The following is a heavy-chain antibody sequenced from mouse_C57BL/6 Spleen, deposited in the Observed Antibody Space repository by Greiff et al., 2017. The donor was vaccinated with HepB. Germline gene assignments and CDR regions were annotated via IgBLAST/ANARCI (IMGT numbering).Heavy chain of an antibody. CDR2: IYPGSGNT. J-gene: IGHJ4*01. Sequence: QVHVKQSGAELVRPGASVKLSCKASGYTFTDYYINWVKQRPGQGLEWIARIYPGSGNTYYNEKFKGKATLTAEKSSSTAYMQLSSLTSEDSAVYFCASIYYDYAMDYWGQGTSVTVSS. CDR3: ASIYYDYAMDY. CDR1: GYTFTDYY. D-gene: IGHD2-4*01. V-gene: IGHV1-76*01.